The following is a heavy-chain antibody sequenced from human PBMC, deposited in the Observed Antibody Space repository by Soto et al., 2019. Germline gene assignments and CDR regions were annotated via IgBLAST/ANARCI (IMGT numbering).Heavy chain of an antibody. D-gene: IGHD5-12*01. Sequence: RDSCTVAEVTCTDDYMRCIRKNTGKGLEWVSYIMKNGSNKYYADSVKGRFTISRDNSKNTLYLQMNSLRAEDTAVYYCAKDGDMVVATRLRVTLNYGMDVWGQGTTVTVSS. CDR3: AKDGDMVVATRLRVTLNYGMDV. CDR2: IMKNGSNK. V-gene: IGHV3-11*04. J-gene: IGHJ6*02. CDR1: EVTCTDDY.